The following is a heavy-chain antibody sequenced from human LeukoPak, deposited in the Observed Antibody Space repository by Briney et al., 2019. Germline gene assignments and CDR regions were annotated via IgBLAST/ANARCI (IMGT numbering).Heavy chain of an antibody. V-gene: IGHV1-18*01. J-gene: IGHJ4*02. D-gene: IGHD6-19*01. CDR2: ISAYNGNT. CDR1: GYTFTNYG. Sequence: ASVKVSCKASGYTFTNYGINWVRQAPGQGLEWMGWISAYNGNTNFAQKLQGRVTMTTDTSTSAAYMELRSLRSDDTAVYYCARAARIAVADRFDYWGQGTLVTVSS. CDR3: ARAARIAVADRFDY.